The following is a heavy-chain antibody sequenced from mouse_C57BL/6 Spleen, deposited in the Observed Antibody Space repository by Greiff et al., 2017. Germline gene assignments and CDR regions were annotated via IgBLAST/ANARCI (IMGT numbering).Heavy chain of an antibody. CDR3: TREGDYYGSSSYWYFDV. CDR1: GYTFTSYW. V-gene: IGHV1-5*01. J-gene: IGHJ1*03. Sequence: EVQLQQSGTVLARPGASVKMSCKTSGYTFTSYWMHWVKQRPGQGLEWIGAIYPGNSDTSYNQKFKGKAKLTAGTSASTAYMELSSLTNEDSAVYYCTREGDYYGSSSYWYFDVWGTGTTVTVSS. CDR2: IYPGNSDT. D-gene: IGHD1-1*01.